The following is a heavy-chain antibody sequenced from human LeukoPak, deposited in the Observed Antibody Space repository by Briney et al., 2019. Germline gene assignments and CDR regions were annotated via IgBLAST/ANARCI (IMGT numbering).Heavy chain of an antibody. J-gene: IGHJ5*02. V-gene: IGHV1-2*02. CDR2: INANSGGT. CDR3: ARGQMGISWFDP. D-gene: IGHD7-27*01. Sequence: ASVKVSCKASGYTFTGYYMHWVRQAPGQGLEWMGWINANSGGTNYAQIFQGRVTMTRDTSISTVYMELRRLRSDDVAVYYCARGQMGISWFDPWGQGTLVTVSS. CDR1: GYTFTGYY.